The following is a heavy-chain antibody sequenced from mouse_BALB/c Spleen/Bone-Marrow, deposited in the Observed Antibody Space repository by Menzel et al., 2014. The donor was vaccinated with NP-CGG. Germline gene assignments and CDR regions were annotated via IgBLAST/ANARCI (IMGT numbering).Heavy chain of an antibody. CDR2: ISSGGST. Sequence: EVMLVESGGGLVKSGGSLKLSCAASGFTFSSYAMSWVRQTPEKRLEWVASISSGGSTYYPDSVKGRFTISRDNARNILYLQMSSLRSEDTAMYYCARVNYYGSFDYWGQGTTLTVSS. V-gene: IGHV5-6-5*01. CDR3: ARVNYYGSFDY. CDR1: GFTFSSYA. D-gene: IGHD1-2*01. J-gene: IGHJ2*01.